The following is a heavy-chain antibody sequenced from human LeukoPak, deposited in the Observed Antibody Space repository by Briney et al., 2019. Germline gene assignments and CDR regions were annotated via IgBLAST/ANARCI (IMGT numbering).Heavy chain of an antibody. Sequence: GGSLRLSCAASGFTFSSYAMNWVRQAPGTGLEWVSYISSSSSTIYYADPVKGRFTISRDNAKNSLYLHMSNLRDEDTAVYYCARDRAATGDYYFDWWGQGTLVSVSS. V-gene: IGHV3-48*02. D-gene: IGHD6-13*01. J-gene: IGHJ4*02. CDR2: ISSSSSTI. CDR3: ARDRAATGDYYFDW. CDR1: GFTFSSYA.